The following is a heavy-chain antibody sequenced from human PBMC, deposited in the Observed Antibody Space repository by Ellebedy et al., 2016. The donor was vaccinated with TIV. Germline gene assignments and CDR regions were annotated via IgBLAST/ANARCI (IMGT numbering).Heavy chain of an antibody. V-gene: IGHV3-23*01. CDR2: ISGSGGST. CDR3: AKFWFGELLRRDWGIDY. CDR1: GFTFSSYA. D-gene: IGHD3-10*01. J-gene: IGHJ4*02. Sequence: GESLKISXAASGFTFSSYAMSWVRQAPGKGLEWVSAISGSGGSTYYADSVKGRFTISRDNSKNTLYLQMNSLRAEDTAVYYCAKFWFGELLRRDWGIDYWGQGTLVTVSS.